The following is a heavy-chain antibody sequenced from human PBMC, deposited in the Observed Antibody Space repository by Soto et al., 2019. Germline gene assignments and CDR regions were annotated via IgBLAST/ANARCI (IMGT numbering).Heavy chain of an antibody. CDR1: GGSISSSNW. J-gene: IGHJ6*02. D-gene: IGHD3-10*01. Sequence: SETLSLTCAVSGGSISSSNWWSWVRQPPGKGLEWIGEIYHSGSTNYNPSLKSRVTISVDKSKNQFSLKLSSVTAADTAVYYCARGKGGGGSGSYSVYYGMDVWGQGTTVTVPS. CDR3: ARGKGGGGSGSYSVYYGMDV. V-gene: IGHV4-4*02. CDR2: IYHSGST.